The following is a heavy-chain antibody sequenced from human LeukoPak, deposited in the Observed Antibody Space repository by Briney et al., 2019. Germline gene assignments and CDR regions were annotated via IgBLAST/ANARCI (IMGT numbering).Heavy chain of an antibody. Sequence: PSETLSLTCTVSGGSVSSGSYYWSWIRQPPGKGLEWIGYIYYSGSTNYNPSLKSRVTISVDTSKNQFSLKLSSVTAADTAVYYCARRSAGATHFDYWGQGTLVTVSS. CDR2: IYYSGST. J-gene: IGHJ4*02. D-gene: IGHD1-26*01. CDR1: GGSVSSGSYY. CDR3: ARRSAGATHFDY. V-gene: IGHV4-61*01.